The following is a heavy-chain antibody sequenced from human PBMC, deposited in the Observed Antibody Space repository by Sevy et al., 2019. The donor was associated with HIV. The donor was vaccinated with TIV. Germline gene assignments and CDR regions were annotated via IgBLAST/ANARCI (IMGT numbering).Heavy chain of an antibody. V-gene: IGHV4-38-2*02. CDR1: GFSISSDYY. J-gene: IGHJ4*02. CDR2: IYDGGST. D-gene: IGHD3-10*01. CDR3: AWDYYGSGSYYEFVY. Sequence: SETLSLTCTVSGFSISSDYYWGWIRQPPGKGLEWIGSIYDGGSTYYNPSLKSRVTISIDTSKNQFSLKLSSVTAADTAVYYCAWDYYGSGSYYEFVYWGQGTLVTVSS.